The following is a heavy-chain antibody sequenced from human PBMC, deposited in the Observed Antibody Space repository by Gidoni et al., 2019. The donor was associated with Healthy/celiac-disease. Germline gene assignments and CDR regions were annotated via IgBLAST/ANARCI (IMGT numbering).Heavy chain of an antibody. CDR3: ARQVIMVRGAVGWFDP. J-gene: IGHJ5*02. V-gene: IGHV5-51*01. CDR1: GYSFTSYW. D-gene: IGHD3-10*01. CDR2: IYPGDSDT. Sequence: EVQLVQSGAEVQKPGESLKISCQGSGYSFTSYWIGWVRQMPGKGLEWMGIIYPGDSDTRYSPSFQGQVTISADKSISTAYLQWSSLKASDTAMYYCARQVIMVRGAVGWFDPWGQGTLVTVSS.